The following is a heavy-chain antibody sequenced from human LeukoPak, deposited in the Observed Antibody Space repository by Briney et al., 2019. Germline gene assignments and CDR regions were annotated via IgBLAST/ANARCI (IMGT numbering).Heavy chain of an antibody. CDR1: GYTFTSYG. CDR2: ISAYNGNT. D-gene: IGHD5-18*01. V-gene: IGHV1-18*01. J-gene: IGHJ4*02. Sequence: ASVKVSCKASGYTFTSYGISWVRQAPGQGLEWVGWISAYNGNTNYAQELQGRVTMTTDTSTSTAYMELRSLRSDDTAVYYCARDLSRGYSYGYSGPVDYWGQGTLVTVSS. CDR3: ARDLSRGYSYGYSGPVDY.